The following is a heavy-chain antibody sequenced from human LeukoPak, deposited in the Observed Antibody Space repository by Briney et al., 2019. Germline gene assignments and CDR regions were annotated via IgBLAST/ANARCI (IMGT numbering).Heavy chain of an antibody. CDR3: ARRHYCSSTSCYLRPFQH. Sequence: SETLSLTCTVSGGSISSGGYYWSWIRQPPGKGLEWIGEINHSGSTNYNPSLKSRVTISVDTSKNQFSLRLSSVTAADTAVYYCARRHYCSSTSCYLRPFQHWGQGTLVTVSS. CDR1: GGSISSGGYY. CDR2: INHSGST. D-gene: IGHD2-2*01. V-gene: IGHV4-30-2*01. J-gene: IGHJ1*01.